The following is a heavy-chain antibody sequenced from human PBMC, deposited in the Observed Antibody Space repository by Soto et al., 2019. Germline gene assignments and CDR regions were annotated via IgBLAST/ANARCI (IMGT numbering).Heavy chain of an antibody. Sequence: QLQLQESGSGLVKPSQTLSLTCAVSGGSISSGGYSWSWIRQPPGKGLEWIVYIYHSGSTYYNPSLKSRVTISVDRSKNQFSLKLSSVTAADTAVYYCAREVAFSGSVSYAWWFDPLGQGTLVTVSS. J-gene: IGHJ5*02. D-gene: IGHD3-10*01. CDR3: AREVAFSGSVSYAWWFDP. V-gene: IGHV4-30-2*01. CDR2: IYHSGST. CDR1: GGSISSGGYS.